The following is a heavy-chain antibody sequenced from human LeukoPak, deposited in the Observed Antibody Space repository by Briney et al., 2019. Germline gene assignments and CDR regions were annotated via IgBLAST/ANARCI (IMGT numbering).Heavy chain of an antibody. CDR3: AKDHGRDYYGSGRYDY. D-gene: IGHD3-10*01. J-gene: IGHJ4*02. V-gene: IGHV3-23*01. CDR1: GFTFGSYG. Sequence: GGTLRLSCAASGFTFGSYGMSWVRQAPGKRLEWVSAISGSGGSTYYADSVKGRFTISRDNSKNTLYLQMNSLRAEDTAVYYCAKDHGRDYYGSGRYDYWGQGTLVTVSS. CDR2: ISGSGGST.